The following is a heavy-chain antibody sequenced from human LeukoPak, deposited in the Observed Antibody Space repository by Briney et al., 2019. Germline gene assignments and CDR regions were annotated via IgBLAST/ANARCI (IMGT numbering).Heavy chain of an antibody. CDR3: ASGKYNSSHFDY. D-gene: IGHD6-13*01. CDR1: GFTFSSYA. CDR2: ISGSGGST. Sequence: GGSLRLSCAASGFTFSSYAMSWARQAPGKGLEWVSAISGSGGSTYYTDSVKGRFTISRDNAKNTLYLQMNSLRAEDTAVYYCASGKYNSSHFDYWGQGTLVTVSS. J-gene: IGHJ4*02. V-gene: IGHV3-23*01.